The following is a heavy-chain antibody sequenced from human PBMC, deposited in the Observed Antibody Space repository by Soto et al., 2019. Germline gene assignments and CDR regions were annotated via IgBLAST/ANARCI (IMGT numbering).Heavy chain of an antibody. CDR3: EKHRSSYSVYYFDY. CDR1: GGSISNYY. CDR2: IYYSGST. V-gene: IGHV4-59*08. Sequence: SETLSLTCIVSGGSISNYYWSWIRQPPGKGLEWIGYIYYSGSTNYNPSLTSRVTISVDTSKNKFSLKLSSVTAADTAVYYCEKHRSSYSVYYFDYWGQGTLVPVSS. J-gene: IGHJ4*02. D-gene: IGHD2-2*02.